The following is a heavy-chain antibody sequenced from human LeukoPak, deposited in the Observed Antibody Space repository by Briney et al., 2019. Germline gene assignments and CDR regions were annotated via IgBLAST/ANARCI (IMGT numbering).Heavy chain of an antibody. CDR3: ARLGITMVRGVISYYFDY. D-gene: IGHD3-10*01. V-gene: IGHV4-59*01. CDR1: GGSFSGYY. Sequence: SETLSLTCSVYGGSFSGYYWSWIRQPPGKGLEWIGYIYYSGSTNYNPSLKSRVTISVDTSKNQFSLKLSSVTAADTAVYYCARLGITMVRGVISYYFDYWGQGTLVTVSS. J-gene: IGHJ4*02. CDR2: IYYSGST.